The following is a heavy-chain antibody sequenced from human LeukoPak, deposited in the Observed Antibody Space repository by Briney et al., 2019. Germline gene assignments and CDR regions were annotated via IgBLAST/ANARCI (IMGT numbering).Heavy chain of an antibody. CDR1: GFTFSTYW. CDR3: ARDSAGNDY. V-gene: IGHV3-7*01. D-gene: IGHD6-13*01. J-gene: IGHJ4*02. CDR2: IKQDGSEK. Sequence: GGSLRLSCAASGFTFSTYWMSWVRQAPGKGLEWVANIKQDGSEKYYVGPVKGRFTISRDNAKNSLYLQMNSLRAEDTAMYYCARDSAGNDYWGQGTLVTVCS.